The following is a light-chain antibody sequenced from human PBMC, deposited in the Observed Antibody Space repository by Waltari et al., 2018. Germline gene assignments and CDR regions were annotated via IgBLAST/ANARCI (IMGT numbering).Light chain of an antibody. CDR2: EVS. J-gene: IGLJ2*01. Sequence: QSALTQPASVSGSPGQSITISCTGTSSDVGGYNYVSWYQRPPGQAPRLMIYEVSNRPSAVSNRFSGSKSGNTASLTISGLQAEDEADYYCSSYTSSSTLFGGGTKLTVL. CDR3: SSYTSSSTL. CDR1: SSDVGGYNY. V-gene: IGLV2-14*01.